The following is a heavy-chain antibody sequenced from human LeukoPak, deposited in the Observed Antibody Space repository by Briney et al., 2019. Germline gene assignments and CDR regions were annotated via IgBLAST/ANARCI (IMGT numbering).Heavy chain of an antibody. CDR3: ARHGSGSYFAY. CDR2: ISGSGGST. Sequence: GGSLRLSCAASGFTFSSYAMSWVRQAPGKGLEWVSAISGSGGSTYYADSVKGRFTISRDNSKNTLYLQMNSLRAEDTAVYYCARHGSGSYFAYWGQGTLVTVSS. V-gene: IGHV3-23*01. CDR1: GFTFSSYA. J-gene: IGHJ4*02. D-gene: IGHD2-15*01.